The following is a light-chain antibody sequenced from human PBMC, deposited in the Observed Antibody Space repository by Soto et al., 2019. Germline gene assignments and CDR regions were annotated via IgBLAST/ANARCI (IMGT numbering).Light chain of an antibody. CDR2: AAS. V-gene: IGKV1-39*01. CDR1: QTISRN. CDR3: QQSYNTPVT. J-gene: IGKJ5*01. Sequence: DIQMTQSPSSLSASVGARVTIPCRASQTISRNLNWYQQKPGKAPKLLIYAASSLQSGVPSRFSGSGSGTDFTLTISSLQPEDFATYYCQQSYNTPVTFGQGTRLEIK.